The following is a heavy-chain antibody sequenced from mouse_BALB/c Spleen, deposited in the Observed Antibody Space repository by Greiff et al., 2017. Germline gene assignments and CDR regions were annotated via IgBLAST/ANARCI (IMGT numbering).Heavy chain of an antibody. J-gene: IGHJ4*01. V-gene: IGHV3-6*02. CDR1: GYSITSGYY. CDR3: ARGHYDAMDY. Sequence: EVKLEESGPGLVKPSQSLSLTCSVTGYSITSGYYWNWIRQFPGNKLEWMGYISYDGSNNYNPSLKNRISITRDTSKNQFFLKLNSVTTEDTATYYCARGHYDAMDYWGQGTSVTVSS. CDR2: ISYDGSN.